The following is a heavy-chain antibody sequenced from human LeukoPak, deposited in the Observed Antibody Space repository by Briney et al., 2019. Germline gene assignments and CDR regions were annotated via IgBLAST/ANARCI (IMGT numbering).Heavy chain of an antibody. V-gene: IGHV3-9*01. Sequence: GRSLRLSCAASGFTFDDYAMHWVRQASGKGLEWVSGISWNSGSIGYADSVKGRFTISRDNAKNSLYLQMNSLRAEDTALYYCAKEAPTAGGFDYWGQGTLVTVSS. D-gene: IGHD4-17*01. J-gene: IGHJ4*02. CDR3: AKEAPTAGGFDY. CDR2: ISWNSGSI. CDR1: GFTFDDYA.